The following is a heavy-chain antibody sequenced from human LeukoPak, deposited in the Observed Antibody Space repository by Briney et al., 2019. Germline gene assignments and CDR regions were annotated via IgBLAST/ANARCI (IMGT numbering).Heavy chain of an antibody. Sequence: GGSLRLSCAASGFTFSSYSMNWVRQAPGKGLEWVSAISGSGGSTYYADSVKGRFTISRDNSKNTLYLQMNSLRAEDTAVYYCAKVGSFDYVWGSYRRAPFDYWGQGTLVTVSS. CDR2: ISGSGGST. J-gene: IGHJ4*02. D-gene: IGHD3-16*02. CDR1: GFTFSSYS. CDR3: AKVGSFDYVWGSYRRAPFDY. V-gene: IGHV3-23*01.